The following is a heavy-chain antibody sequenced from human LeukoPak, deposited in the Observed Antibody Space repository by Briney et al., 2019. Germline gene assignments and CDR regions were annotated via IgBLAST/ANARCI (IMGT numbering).Heavy chain of an antibody. D-gene: IGHD2-2*01. J-gene: IGHJ4*02. CDR2: MNPNSGAT. Sequence: ASVKVSCKASGYTFTGYYIFWVRQAPGQGLEWMGWMNPNSGATDYAQKFQGRVTLTRDTSISTAYMGLSSLRSDDTAVYYCAREVTSGRLDYWGRGTLVTVSS. CDR3: AREVTSGRLDY. V-gene: IGHV1-2*02. CDR1: GYTFTGYY.